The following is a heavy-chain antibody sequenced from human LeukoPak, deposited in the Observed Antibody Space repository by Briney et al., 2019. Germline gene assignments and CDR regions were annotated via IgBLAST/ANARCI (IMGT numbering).Heavy chain of an antibody. D-gene: IGHD3-3*01. J-gene: IGHJ4*02. Sequence: GGSLRLSCAASGFTFSSYGMHWVRQAPGKGLVWVSRINSDGSTTNYADSVKGRFTITRDNAKNTLYLQMNSLRAEDTAVYYCFWMSPPAGWGQGTLVTVSS. V-gene: IGHV3-74*01. CDR1: GFTFSSYG. CDR2: INSDGSTT. CDR3: FWMSPPAG.